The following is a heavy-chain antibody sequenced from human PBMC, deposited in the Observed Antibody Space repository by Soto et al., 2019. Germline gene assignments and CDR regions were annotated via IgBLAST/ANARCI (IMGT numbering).Heavy chain of an antibody. D-gene: IGHD2-15*01. J-gene: IGHJ4*02. CDR1: GFTFSSYA. Sequence: EVQLLESGGGLVQPGGSLRLSCAASGFTFSSYAMSWVRQAPGKGLGWVSAISGSGGSTYYADSVKGRFTISRDNSKNTLYLQMNSLRAEDTAVYYCYCRGGSCHNHWGQGTLVTVSS. V-gene: IGHV3-23*01. CDR2: ISGSGGST. CDR3: YCRGGSCHNH.